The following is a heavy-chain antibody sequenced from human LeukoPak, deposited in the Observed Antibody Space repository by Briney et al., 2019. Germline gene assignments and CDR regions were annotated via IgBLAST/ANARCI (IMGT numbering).Heavy chain of an antibody. V-gene: IGHV1-2*02. CDR2: INPNSGDT. D-gene: IGHD4-17*01. CDR3: ARERNYGDYGNAFDV. J-gene: IGHJ3*01. Sequence: ASVKVSCKASGYTFTAYFMHWVRQAPGQGLEWMGWINPNSGDTNCAQQFQGRVTMTRDTSITTAYMELTRLRADDTTIYYCARERNYGDYGNAFDVWGQGTKVTVSS. CDR1: GYTFTAYF.